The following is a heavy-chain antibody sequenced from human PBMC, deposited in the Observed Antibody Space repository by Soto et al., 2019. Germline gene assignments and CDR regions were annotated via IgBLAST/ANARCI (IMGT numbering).Heavy chain of an antibody. CDR1: GFTFSSYW. J-gene: IGHJ4*02. Sequence: AGGSLRLSCAASGFTFSSYWMSWVRQAPGKGLEWVANIKQDGSEKYYVDSVKGRFTISRDNAKNSLYLQMNSLRAEDTAVYYCARDSPSARDLFDYWGQGTLVTVSS. D-gene: IGHD2-2*01. CDR3: ARDSPSARDLFDY. V-gene: IGHV3-7*01. CDR2: IKQDGSEK.